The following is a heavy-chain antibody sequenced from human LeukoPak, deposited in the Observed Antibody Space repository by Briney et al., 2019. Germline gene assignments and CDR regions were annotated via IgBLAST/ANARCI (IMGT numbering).Heavy chain of an antibody. CDR2: IYHSGST. CDR3: ASDWSEDAFDI. CDR1: GRSISSGGYS. V-gene: IGHV4-30-2*02. J-gene: IGHJ3*02. Sequence: PSETLSLTCAVSGRSISSGGYSWSWIRQPPGKGLEWIGYIYHSGSTYYNPSLKSRVTISVDRSKNQFSLKLSSVTAADTAVYYCASDWSEDAFDIWGQGTMVTVSS. D-gene: IGHD3-9*01.